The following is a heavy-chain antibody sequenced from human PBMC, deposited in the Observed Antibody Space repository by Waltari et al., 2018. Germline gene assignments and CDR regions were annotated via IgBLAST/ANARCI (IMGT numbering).Heavy chain of an antibody. CDR3: ARADSTTIFGVVIKYGN. J-gene: IGHJ4*02. D-gene: IGHD3-3*01. CDR2: INPNSGGT. CDR1: GYTFTGYY. Sequence: QVQLVQSGAEVKKPGASVKVSCKASGYTFTGYYMHWVRQAPGQGLEWRGRINPNSGGTNYAQQFQGRVTMTRDTSISTAYMELSRLRSDDTAVYCCARADSTTIFGVVIKYGNWGQGTLVTVSS. V-gene: IGHV1-2*06.